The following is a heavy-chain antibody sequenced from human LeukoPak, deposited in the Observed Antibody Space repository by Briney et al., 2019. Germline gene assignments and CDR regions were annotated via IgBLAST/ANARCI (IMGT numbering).Heavy chain of an antibody. V-gene: IGHV3-23*01. CDR2: ISGSGGST. CDR1: GFTFSSYA. J-gene: IGHJ4*02. D-gene: IGHD2-21*01. Sequence: PGGSLRLSCAASGFTFSSYAMSWVRQATGKGLKWVSAISGSGGSTYYADSVKGRFTISRDSSKNTLFLQMNRLRPEDAAVYYCAKAPVTTCRGAYCYPFDYWGQGTLVTVSS. CDR3: AKAPVTTCRGAYCYPFDY.